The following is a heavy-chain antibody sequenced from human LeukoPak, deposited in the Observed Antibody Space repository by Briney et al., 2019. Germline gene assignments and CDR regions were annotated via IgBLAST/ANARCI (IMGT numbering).Heavy chain of an antibody. J-gene: IGHJ5*02. Sequence: SETLSLTCTVSGGSISSSSYYWSWIRQPPGKGLEWIGYIYYSGSTNYNPSLKSRVTISVDTSKNQFSLKLSSVTAADTAVYYCARRRGYCSSTSCYAHWFDPWGQGTLVTVSS. V-gene: IGHV4-61*01. CDR3: ARRRGYCSSTSCYAHWFDP. CDR2: IYYSGST. D-gene: IGHD2-2*01. CDR1: GGSISSSSYY.